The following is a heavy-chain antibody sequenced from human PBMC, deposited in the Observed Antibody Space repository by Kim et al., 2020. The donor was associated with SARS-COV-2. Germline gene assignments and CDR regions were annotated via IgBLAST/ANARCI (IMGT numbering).Heavy chain of an antibody. J-gene: IGHJ4*02. CDR1: GGSISSGGYY. D-gene: IGHD3-22*01. CDR2: IHYSGST. Sequence: SETLSLTYTVSGGSISSGGYYWSWIRQHPGKGLEWIGYIHYSGSTYYNPSLKSRVTISVDTSKNQFSLKLSSVTAADTAVYYCARGQGLITMIVVVVGAFDYWGQGTLVTVSS. V-gene: IGHV4-31*03. CDR3: ARGQGLITMIVVVVGAFDY.